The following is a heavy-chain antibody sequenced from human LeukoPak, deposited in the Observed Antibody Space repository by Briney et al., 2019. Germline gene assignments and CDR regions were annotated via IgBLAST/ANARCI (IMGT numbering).Heavy chain of an antibody. V-gene: IGHV3-30*04. CDR2: ILYDGSDK. D-gene: IGHD3-10*01. CDR3: ARDWGYGSGTYYID. J-gene: IGHJ4*02. Sequence: SGGSLRLSCAASGFTFSSHTMHWVRQAPGKGLESAAVILYDGSDKYYADSVKGRFSISRDNSKNTLYLQMNGLRAEDTAVYYCARDWGYGSGTYYIDWGQGTLVTVSS. CDR1: GFTFSSHT.